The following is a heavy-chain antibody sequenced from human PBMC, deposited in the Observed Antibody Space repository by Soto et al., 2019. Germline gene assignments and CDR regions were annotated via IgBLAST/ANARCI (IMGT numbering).Heavy chain of an antibody. J-gene: IGHJ4*02. CDR2: MFYSGVA. V-gene: IGHV4-59*01. Sequence: QVQLQESGPGLVEPSETLSLTCTVSGGFLSKFYWSWVRQTPEGGLEWIGYMFYSGVANYDPAGKRRAAISLDMSKNQFSPKLSSVTAADTAVYYCARLVSEFKGHETTYYFDYWGRGTLVTVSS. CDR3: ARLVSEFKGHETTYYFDY. CDR1: GGFLSKFY. D-gene: IGHD6-6*01.